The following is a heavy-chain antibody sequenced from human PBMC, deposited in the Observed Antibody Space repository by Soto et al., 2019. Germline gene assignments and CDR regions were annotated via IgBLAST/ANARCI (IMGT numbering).Heavy chain of an antibody. Sequence: KPSETLSLTCTVSGGSISSYYWSWIRQPPGKGLEWIGYIYYSGSTNYNPSLKSRVTISVDTSKNQFSLKLSSVTAADTAVYYCARDRRTARPGGGNYFDYWGQGTLVTVSS. D-gene: IGHD6-6*01. CDR3: ARDRRTARPGGGNYFDY. V-gene: IGHV4-59*01. CDR1: GGSISSYY. J-gene: IGHJ4*02. CDR2: IYYSGST.